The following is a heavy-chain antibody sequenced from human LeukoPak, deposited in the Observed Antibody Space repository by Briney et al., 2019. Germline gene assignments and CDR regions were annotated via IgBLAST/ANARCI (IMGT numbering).Heavy chain of an antibody. CDR3: ANKVPSYYASSGYYDHAFDI. CDR1: GFTFSSYA. D-gene: IGHD3-22*01. V-gene: IGHV3-23*01. CDR2: ISGSGGST. Sequence: GGSLRLSCAASGFTFSSYAMSWVRQAPGRGLEWVSAISGSGGSTYYADSVKGRFTISRDNSKNTLYLQMNSLRAEDTAVYYCANKVPSYYASSGYYDHAFDICGQGTMVTVSP. J-gene: IGHJ3*02.